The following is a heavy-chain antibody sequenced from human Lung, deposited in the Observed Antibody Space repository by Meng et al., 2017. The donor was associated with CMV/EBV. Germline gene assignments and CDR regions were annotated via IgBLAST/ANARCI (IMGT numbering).Heavy chain of an antibody. J-gene: IGHJ4*02. CDR2: IYYSGST. CDR1: GGSISSGDYY. CDR3: ARDRTTGRYFDY. V-gene: IGHV4-30-4*01. Sequence: QDQLQGAVPGLVKPSQTLSLTCTVSGGSISSGDYYWSWIRQPPGKGLEWIGYIYYSGSTYYNPSLKSRVTISVDTSKNQFSLKLSSVTAADTAVYYCARDRTTGRYFDYWGQGTLVTVSS. D-gene: IGHD4-11*01.